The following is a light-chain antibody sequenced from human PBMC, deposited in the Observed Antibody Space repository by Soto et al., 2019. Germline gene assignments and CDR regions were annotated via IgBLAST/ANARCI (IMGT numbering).Light chain of an antibody. CDR1: SSDVGGYNY. CDR3: SSYTSSSSYV. V-gene: IGLV2-14*01. CDR2: EVS. Sequence: QSALTQPASVSGSPGQSITISCTGTSSDVGGYNYVSWYQHHPGKAPKLMIYEVSNRPSGVSNRFSGSKSGNTASLTISGLQAEDEAAYYCSSYTSSSSYVFGTGTKLTV. J-gene: IGLJ1*01.